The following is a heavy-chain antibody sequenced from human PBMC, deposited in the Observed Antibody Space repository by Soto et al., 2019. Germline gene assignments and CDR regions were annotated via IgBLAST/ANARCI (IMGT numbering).Heavy chain of an antibody. CDR2: ISGSGGST. V-gene: IGHV3-23*01. Sequence: GGSLRLSCAASGFTFSSYAMSWVRQAPGKGLEWVSAISGSGGSTYYADSVKGRFTISRDNSKNTLYLQMNSLRAEDTAVYYCAKDWETGIAAAGYYYYGMDVWGQGTTVTVSS. J-gene: IGHJ6*02. CDR3: AKDWETGIAAAGYYYYGMDV. CDR1: GFTFSSYA. D-gene: IGHD6-13*01.